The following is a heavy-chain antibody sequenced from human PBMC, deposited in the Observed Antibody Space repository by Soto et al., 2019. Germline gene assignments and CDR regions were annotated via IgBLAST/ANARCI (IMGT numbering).Heavy chain of an antibody. CDR1: GYTFTSYD. J-gene: IGHJ5*02. D-gene: IGHD2-21*01. Sequence: QVQLVRSGAEVKKPGASVKVSCKASGYTFTSYDVNWVRQATGQGLEWMGWMNPNSGNTGYAQKFQGRVTMTRNTSISTAYMELSSLRSEDTAVYYCARARRIAGGGGFDPWGQGTLVTVSS. V-gene: IGHV1-8*01. CDR2: MNPNSGNT. CDR3: ARARRIAGGGGFDP.